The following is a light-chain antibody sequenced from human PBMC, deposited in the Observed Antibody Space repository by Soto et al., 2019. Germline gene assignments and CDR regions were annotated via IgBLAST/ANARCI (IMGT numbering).Light chain of an antibody. CDR3: QQYNGYYRT. Sequence: DIQMTQSPSTVSASVGDRVTITCRASQNINTWLAWYQQKPGKAPKLLILKASSLESGVPSRFSGSGSGTEFTLTISSLQPDDLATYYCQQYNGYYRTFGQGTKVDIK. V-gene: IGKV1-5*03. CDR1: QNINTW. J-gene: IGKJ1*01. CDR2: KAS.